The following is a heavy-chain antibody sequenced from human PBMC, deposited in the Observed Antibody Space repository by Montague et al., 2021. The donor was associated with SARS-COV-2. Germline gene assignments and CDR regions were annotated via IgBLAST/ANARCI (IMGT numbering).Heavy chain of an antibody. Sequence: TLSLTCTVSGGSISSGGYYWSWIRQHPGKGLEWIGYIYYSGSTYCNPSLKSRVTISVDTSKNQFSLKMSSVTAADTAVYYCARSPEPMIILIITSLNWYFDLGGRGTLVTVSS. CDR1: GGSISSGGYY. V-gene: IGHV4-31*03. J-gene: IGHJ2*01. CDR3: ARSPEPMIILIITSLNWYFDL. CDR2: IYYSGST. D-gene: IGHD3-22*01.